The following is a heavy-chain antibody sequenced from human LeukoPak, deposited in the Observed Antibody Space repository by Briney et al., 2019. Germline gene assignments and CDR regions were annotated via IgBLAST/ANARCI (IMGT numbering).Heavy chain of an antibody. J-gene: IGHJ3*02. CDR3: ARDLGTTYAFDI. CDR2: INPSGGST. D-gene: IGHD1-1*01. Sequence: GAAVKVSCKASGYTFTSHHMHCVRQAPVQGLEWMGIINPSGGSTNYAQKFQGRVTITADKSTSTAYMELSSLRSEDTAVYYCARDLGTTYAFDIWGQGTMVTVSS. CDR1: GYTFTSHH. V-gene: IGHV1-46*01.